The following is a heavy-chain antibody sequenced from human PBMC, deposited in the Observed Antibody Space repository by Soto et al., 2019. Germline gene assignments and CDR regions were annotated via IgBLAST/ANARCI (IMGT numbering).Heavy chain of an antibody. J-gene: IGHJ5*02. Sequence: GGSLRLSCVGFGFTFSNHGMHWVRQAPGKGLEWMAVISNDGKKRYYADSVKGRFTISRDNSQNTVYVQMDSLRDEDTAMYYCAKDQPPGGVGSFAPWGQGTLVTVSS. CDR2: ISNDGKKR. CDR1: GFTFSNHG. D-gene: IGHD3-16*01. V-gene: IGHV3-30*18. CDR3: AKDQPPGGVGSFAP.